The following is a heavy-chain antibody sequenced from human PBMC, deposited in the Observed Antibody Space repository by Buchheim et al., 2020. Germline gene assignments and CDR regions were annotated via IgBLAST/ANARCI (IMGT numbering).Heavy chain of an antibody. J-gene: IGHJ5*02. V-gene: IGHV3-30*18. CDR2: ISYDGSNK. CDR1: GFIFSSYG. CDR3: AKDRLGGSYTNWFDP. Sequence: QVQLVESGGGVVQPGRSLRLSCAASGFIFSSYGMHWVRQAPGKGLEWVAVISYDGSNKYYADSVKGRFTISRDNSKNTLYLQMNSLRAEDTAVYYCAKDRLGGSYTNWFDPWGQGTL. D-gene: IGHD1-26*01.